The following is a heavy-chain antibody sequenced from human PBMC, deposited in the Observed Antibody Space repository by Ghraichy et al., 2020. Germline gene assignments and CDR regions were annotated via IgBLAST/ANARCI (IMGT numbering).Heavy chain of an antibody. CDR2: IRSTPYGGTT. Sequence: GGSLRLSCTASGFTFGDYAMSWVRQAPGKGLEWVGFIRSTPYGGTTEYAASVKGTFTISRDDSKSIAYLQMNSLKTEDTAVYYCTRLDYYGSGGYKTIEYWGQGTLVTVSS. CDR1: GFTFGDYA. J-gene: IGHJ4*02. D-gene: IGHD3-22*01. CDR3: TRLDYYGSGGYKTIEY. V-gene: IGHV3-49*04.